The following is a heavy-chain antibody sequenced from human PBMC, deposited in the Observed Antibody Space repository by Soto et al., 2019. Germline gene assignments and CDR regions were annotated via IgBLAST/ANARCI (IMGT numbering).Heavy chain of an antibody. J-gene: IGHJ4*02. D-gene: IGHD3-10*01. V-gene: IGHV4-30-2*01. CDR2: IYHSGST. CDR3: ARDYGSGTPGYFDY. Sequence: TLSLTCAVSGGSISSGGYSWSWIRQPPGKGLEWIGYIYHSGSTYYNPSLKSRVTISVDRSKNQFSLKLSSVTAADTAVYYCARDYGSGTPGYFDYWGQGTLVTVSS. CDR1: GGSISSGGYS.